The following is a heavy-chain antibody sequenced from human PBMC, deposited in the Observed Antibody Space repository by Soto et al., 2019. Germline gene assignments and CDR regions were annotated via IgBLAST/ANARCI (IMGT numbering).Heavy chain of an antibody. CDR3: ARDYYRFNSGYGFSMDV. D-gene: IGHD5-12*01. J-gene: IGHJ6*02. CDR1: GFTFSSYA. V-gene: IGHV3-30-3*01. Sequence: QVQLVESGGGVVQPGRSLRLSCAASGFTFSSYAMHWVRQAPGKGLEWVAVISYDGSNKYYADSVKGRFTISRDNSKNALYVQMNSLRAEATAVYYCARDYYRFNSGYGFSMDVWGQGTTVTVSS. CDR2: ISYDGSNK.